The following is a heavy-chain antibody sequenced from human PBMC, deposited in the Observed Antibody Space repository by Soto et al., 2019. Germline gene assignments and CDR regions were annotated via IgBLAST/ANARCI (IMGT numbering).Heavy chain of an antibody. D-gene: IGHD1-1*01. CDR3: ARVPGTTGHYYYCCMDV. Sequence: GASVKVSCKASGGTFSSYAISWVRQAPGQGLEWMGGIIPIFGTANYAQKFQGRVTITADESTSTAYMELSSLRSEDTAVYYCARVPGTTGHYYYCCMDVWGQGTTVTVSS. CDR2: IIPIFGTA. V-gene: IGHV1-69*13. J-gene: IGHJ6*02. CDR1: GGTFSSYA.